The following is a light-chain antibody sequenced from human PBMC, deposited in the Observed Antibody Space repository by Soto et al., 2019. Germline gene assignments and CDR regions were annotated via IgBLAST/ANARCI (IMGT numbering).Light chain of an antibody. CDR3: HQYDSRPFT. Sequence: DIPMTQSPSSLSASVGDRVTITCQASQDINKYLSWYQQKPGKAPKLLIYDASNLEAGVPSRFSGSGSVTDFTFTINSLQPEDIATYYCHQYDSRPFTFGPGTKVDI. CDR2: DAS. V-gene: IGKV1-33*01. CDR1: QDINKY. J-gene: IGKJ3*01.